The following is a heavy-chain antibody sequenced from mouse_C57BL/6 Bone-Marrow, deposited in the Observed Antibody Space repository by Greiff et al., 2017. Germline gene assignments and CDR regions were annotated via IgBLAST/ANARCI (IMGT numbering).Heavy chain of an antibody. CDR1: GFTFSDYG. J-gene: IGHJ1*01. D-gene: IGHD1-1*01. V-gene: IGHV5-17*01. CDR2: ISSGSSTI. Sequence: EVPLVESGGGLVKPGGSLKLSCEASGFTFSDYGMHWVRQAPVKGLEWVAYISSGSSTIYSADKVKGRFTFSRDNAYTPPFLQMTSLRSEDAAMYYGARDYDVSSYVNGDFEVWGAGTTVTVSS. CDR3: ARDYDVSSYVNGDFEV.